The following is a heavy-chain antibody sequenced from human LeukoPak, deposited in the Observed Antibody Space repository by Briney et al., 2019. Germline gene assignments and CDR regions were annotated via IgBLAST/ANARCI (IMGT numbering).Heavy chain of an antibody. Sequence: SETLSLTCTVSGGSISSYYWSWIRQPPGKGLEWIGYIYYSGSTNYNPSLKSRVTISVDTSKNQFSLKLSSVTAADTAVYYCAREITTMTLLDAFDFWGQGTMVTVSS. D-gene: IGHD3-22*01. CDR3: AREITTMTLLDAFDF. CDR2: IYYSGST. J-gene: IGHJ3*01. V-gene: IGHV4-59*12. CDR1: GGSISSYY.